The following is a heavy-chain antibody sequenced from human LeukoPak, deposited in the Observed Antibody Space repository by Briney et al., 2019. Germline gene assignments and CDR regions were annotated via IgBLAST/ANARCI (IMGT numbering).Heavy chain of an antibody. D-gene: IGHD2-15*01. CDR1: GFTFSSYY. J-gene: IGHJ4*02. Sequence: GGSLRLSCAASGFTFSSYYMHWVRQVPGKGLVWVSRINGDESSTTYADSVKGRFTISRDNAKNTLHLQMNTLRAEDTAVYYCARVRDCGGGSCFSYLDYWGQGTLVTASS. V-gene: IGHV3-74*01. CDR3: ARVRDCGGGSCFSYLDY. CDR2: INGDESST.